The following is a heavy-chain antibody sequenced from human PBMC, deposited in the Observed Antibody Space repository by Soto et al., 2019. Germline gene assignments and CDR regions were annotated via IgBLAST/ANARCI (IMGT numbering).Heavy chain of an antibody. CDR3: ARDGIAVARFGY. V-gene: IGHV1-18*01. CDR1: GYTFTSYG. D-gene: IGHD6-19*01. J-gene: IGHJ4*02. Sequence: QVQLVQSGAEVKKPGASVKVSCKASGYTFTSYGITWVRQAPEQGLEWMGWISVYSGNTNYAQKFQGRVTMTTDTPTRTAYRELRSLRSDDTAVYYCARDGIAVARFGYWGQGTLVTVSS. CDR2: ISVYSGNT.